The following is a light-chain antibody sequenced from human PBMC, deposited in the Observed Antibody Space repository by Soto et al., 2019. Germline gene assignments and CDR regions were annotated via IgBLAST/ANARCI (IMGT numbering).Light chain of an antibody. V-gene: IGKV1-9*01. CDR1: QGISTY. CDR3: QQANSFPGT. Sequence: DIQLTQSPSFLSASLGDRVTITCRASQGISTYLAWYQQKPGKAPKLLIYAASSLQSGVPSRFSGSGSGTEFTLTISSLQPEDFATYYCQQANSFPGTFGQGTKVDI. CDR2: AAS. J-gene: IGKJ1*01.